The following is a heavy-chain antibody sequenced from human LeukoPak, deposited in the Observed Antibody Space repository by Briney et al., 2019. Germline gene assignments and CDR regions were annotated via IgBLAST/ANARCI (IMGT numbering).Heavy chain of an antibody. J-gene: IGHJ4*02. CDR3: ARDGLYDFWSGYFDN. D-gene: IGHD3-3*01. CDR1: GFTFSSYE. Sequence: GGSLRLSCAASGFTFSSYEMNWVRQAPGKGLEWVANIKQDGSEKYFVDSVKGRFTISRDNAKNSLYLQMNSLRAEDTAVYYCARDGLYDFWSGYFDNWGQGTLVTVSS. V-gene: IGHV3-7*01. CDR2: IKQDGSEK.